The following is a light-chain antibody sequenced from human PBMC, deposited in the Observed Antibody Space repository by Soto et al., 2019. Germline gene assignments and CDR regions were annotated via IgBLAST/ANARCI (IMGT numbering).Light chain of an antibody. J-gene: IGLJ3*02. CDR1: SSDIGTYNL. CDR2: EVT. CDR3: TPYSTRSPLGV. Sequence: QSALTQPASVSGSPGQSITISCTGTSSDIGTYNLVSWYQQHPGQAPKLMIYEVTNRPSGVSNRFSGSKSGNTASLTISGLQAEDEADYYCTPYSTRSPLGVFGGGTKLTVL. V-gene: IGLV2-14*01.